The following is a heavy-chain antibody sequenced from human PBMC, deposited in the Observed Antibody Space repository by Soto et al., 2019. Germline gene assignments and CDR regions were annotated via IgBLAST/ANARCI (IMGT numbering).Heavy chain of an antibody. CDR1: GGSVSSGSYY. J-gene: IGHJ4*02. CDR3: ARDRLGYCSGGSCQYFDY. V-gene: IGHV4-61*01. CDR2: IYYSGST. D-gene: IGHD2-15*01. Sequence: QVQLQESGPGLVKPSETLSLTCTVSGGSVSSGSYYWSWIRQPPGKGLEWIGYIYYSGSTNYNPSLKRRVTISVDTSKNQFSLKLSSVTAADTAVYYCARDRLGYCSGGSCQYFDYWGQGTLVTVSS.